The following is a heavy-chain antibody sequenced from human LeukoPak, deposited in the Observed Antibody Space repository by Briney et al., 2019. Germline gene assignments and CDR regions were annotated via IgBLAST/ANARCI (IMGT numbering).Heavy chain of an antibody. CDR1: GGSISSSSYY. D-gene: IGHD6-6*01. CDR3: ARAFERYSSSPSWGY. CDR2: IYYSGST. V-gene: IGHV4-39*07. Sequence: SETLSLTCTVSGGSISSSSYYWGWIRQPPGKGLEWIGSIYYSGSTYYNPSLKSRVTISVDTSKNQFSLKLSSVTAADTAVYYCARAFERYSSSPSWGYWGQGTLVTVSS. J-gene: IGHJ4*02.